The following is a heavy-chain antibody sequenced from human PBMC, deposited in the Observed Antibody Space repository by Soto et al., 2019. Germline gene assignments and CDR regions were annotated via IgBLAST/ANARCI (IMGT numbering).Heavy chain of an antibody. D-gene: IGHD3-22*01. CDR2: ISSSSSYI. CDR3: ARVVDYYDPYYYYGMDV. V-gene: IGHV3-21*01. CDR1: EFTVSTYS. Sequence: EVQLVESGGGLVKPGGSLRLSCAASEFTVSTYSMNWVRQAPGKGLEWVSSISSSSSYIYYADSVKGRFTISRDNAKNSLYLQMNSLRAEDTAVYYCARVVDYYDPYYYYGMDVWGQGTTVTVSS. J-gene: IGHJ6*02.